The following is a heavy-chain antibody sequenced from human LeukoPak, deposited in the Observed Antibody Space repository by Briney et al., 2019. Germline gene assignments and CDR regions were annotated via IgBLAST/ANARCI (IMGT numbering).Heavy chain of an antibody. V-gene: IGHV1-69*13. D-gene: IGHD3-22*01. J-gene: IGHJ4*02. CDR3: ARAYNPGYYYDSSGYYEIDY. CDR2: IIPIFGTA. CDR1: GGTFSSYA. Sequence: SVKVSCKASGGTFSSYAISWVRQAPGQGLEWMGGIIPIFGTANYAQKFQGRVTITADESTSTAYMELSSLRSEDTAVYYCARAYNPGYYYDSSGYYEIDYWGQGTLVTVSS.